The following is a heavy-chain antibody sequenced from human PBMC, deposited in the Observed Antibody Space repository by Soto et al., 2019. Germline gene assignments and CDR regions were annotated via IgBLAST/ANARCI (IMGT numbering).Heavy chain of an antibody. CDR1: GFTFSSYA. CDR3: AKDQEGYYGSGTYLPLH. J-gene: IGHJ4*02. CDR2: ISGSGGRT. Sequence: GGSLRLSCAASGFTFSSYAMSWVRQAPGKGLEWNSGISGSGGRTYYADNVRGRFTISRDNSKNTLYLQMNSLRAEDTAVYYCAKDQEGYYGSGTYLPLHWGQGTLVTVSS. V-gene: IGHV3-23*01. D-gene: IGHD3-10*01.